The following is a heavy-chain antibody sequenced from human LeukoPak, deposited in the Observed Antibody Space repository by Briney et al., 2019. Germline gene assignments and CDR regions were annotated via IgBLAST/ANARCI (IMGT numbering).Heavy chain of an antibody. J-gene: IGHJ5*02. CDR2: ISSSTSSI. CDR3: AKGPRAITGGPLDP. Sequence: GGSLRLSCAASGFRFSAYPMNWVRQAPGKGLEWVSYISSSTSSIYYADSVKGRFTISRDNAKNSLYLQMNSLRDEDTAVYYCAKGPRAITGGPLDPWGQGTLVTVSS. V-gene: IGHV3-48*02. CDR1: GFRFSAYP. D-gene: IGHD1-14*01.